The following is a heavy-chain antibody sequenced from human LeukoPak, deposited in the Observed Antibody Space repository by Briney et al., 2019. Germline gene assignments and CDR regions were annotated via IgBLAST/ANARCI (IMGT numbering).Heavy chain of an antibody. J-gene: IGHJ4*02. D-gene: IGHD3-16*01. CDR2: IYHTGNT. CDR3: AKSGDYLWDY. Sequence: SETLSLTCDVSGGSISTNNWWSWVRQPPGKGLEWIGEIYHTGNTNYSRSLRGRVTMSIDKSNNQFSLNLNSVTAADTAVYYCAKSGDYLWDYWGQGTLVTVST. V-gene: IGHV4-4*02. CDR1: GGSISTNNW.